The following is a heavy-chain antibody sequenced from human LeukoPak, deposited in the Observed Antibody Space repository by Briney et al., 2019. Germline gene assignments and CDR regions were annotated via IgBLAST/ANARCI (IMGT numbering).Heavy chain of an antibody. CDR3: ARDRPAGSVDY. D-gene: IGHD6-13*01. CDR2: ISDSGRST. J-gene: IGHJ4*02. V-gene: IGHV3-23*01. Sequence: GGSLRLSCAASGFTFSSYAMSWVRQAPGKGLEWVSSISDSGRSTYYADSVKGRFTISRDTSKNTVYLQMNSLRDEDTAIYYCARDRPAGSVDYWGQGTLVTVSS. CDR1: GFTFSSYA.